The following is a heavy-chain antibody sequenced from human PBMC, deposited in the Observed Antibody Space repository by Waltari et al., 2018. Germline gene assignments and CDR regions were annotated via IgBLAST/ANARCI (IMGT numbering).Heavy chain of an antibody. Sequence: EVQLVESGVGLIKPGGSLRLSGAASGVTVSSNSLSWVRQAPGKGLEWVSVIYSGGSTYYADYVKGRFTISRDNSKNTLYLQMNSLRAEDTAVYYCARDPTRESFQHWGQGTLVTVSS. CDR3: ARDPTRESFQH. CDR2: IYSGGST. J-gene: IGHJ1*01. V-gene: IGHV3-53*01. CDR1: GVTVSSNS.